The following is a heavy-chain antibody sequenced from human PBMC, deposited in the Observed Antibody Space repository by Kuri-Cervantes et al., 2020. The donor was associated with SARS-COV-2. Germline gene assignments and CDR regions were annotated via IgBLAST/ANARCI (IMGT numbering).Heavy chain of an antibody. J-gene: IGHJ6*02. Sequence: SLKISCAASGFTFDDYAMHWVRQAPGKGLEWVSGISWNSGSIGYADSVKGRFTISRDNAKNSLHPQMNSLRAEDTAAYYCARQKRPIVGATSYYYGMDVWGQGTTVTVSS. V-gene: IGHV3-9*01. D-gene: IGHD1-26*01. CDR3: ARQKRPIVGATSYYYGMDV. CDR1: GFTFDDYA. CDR2: ISWNSGSI.